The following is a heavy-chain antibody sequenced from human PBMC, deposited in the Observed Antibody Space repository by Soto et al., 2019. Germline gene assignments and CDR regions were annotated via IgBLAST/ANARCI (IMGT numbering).Heavy chain of an antibody. J-gene: IGHJ4*02. CDR2: IYYSGGT. V-gene: IGHV4-39*01. CDR3: ASAPDIVVVPAAMSWYFDY. D-gene: IGHD2-2*01. CDR1: GGSISSSGYY. Sequence: SETLSLTCTVSGGSISSSGYYWGWIRQPPGKGLEWIGSIYYSGGTYYNPSLKSRVTISVDTSKNQFSLKLSSVTAADTAVYYCASAPDIVVVPAAMSWYFDYWGQGTLVTVSS.